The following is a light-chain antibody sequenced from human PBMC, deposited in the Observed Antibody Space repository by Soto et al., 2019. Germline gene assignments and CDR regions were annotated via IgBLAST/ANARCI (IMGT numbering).Light chain of an antibody. V-gene: IGKV1-5*01. J-gene: IGKJ5*01. Sequence: DIQMTPSPSTLSASVVDRVTITCRASQSISSWLAWYQQKPGKAPNLLISDASSLESGVPSRFSGSGSGTEFTLTISSLQPDDFATYYCQQYSTYSRTCGQGTRREIK. CDR3: QQYSTYSRT. CDR1: QSISSW. CDR2: DAS.